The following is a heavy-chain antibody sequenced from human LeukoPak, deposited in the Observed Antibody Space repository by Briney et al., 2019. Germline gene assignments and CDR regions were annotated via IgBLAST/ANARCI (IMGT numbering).Heavy chain of an antibody. CDR1: GFTFTQYG. D-gene: IGHD7-27*01. CDR2: IRANGETT. Sequence: GGTLRLSCAASGFTFTQYGMNWVRQAPGKGLEWVSGIRANGETTYYADSVRGRFTISRDNSRSMVWLQMNSLTAEDTAMYYCGRDLNWGAFDIRGLGTLVTVSS. V-gene: IGHV3-23*01. CDR3: GRDLNWGAFDI. J-gene: IGHJ3*02.